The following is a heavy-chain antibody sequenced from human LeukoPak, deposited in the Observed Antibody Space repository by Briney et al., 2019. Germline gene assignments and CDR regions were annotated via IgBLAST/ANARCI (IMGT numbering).Heavy chain of an antibody. CDR2: INPHSGGT. J-gene: IGHJ3*02. CDR3: ARVRDGYNDAYDI. D-gene: IGHD5-24*01. Sequence: GASVKVSCKASGYTFTGYYIHWVRQAPGQGLEWMGWINPHSGGTNYAQKFQGGVTMTRDTSITTAYMELSSLRSEDTAVYYCARVRDGYNDAYDIWGQGTMVTVTS. CDR1: GYTFTGYY. V-gene: IGHV1-2*02.